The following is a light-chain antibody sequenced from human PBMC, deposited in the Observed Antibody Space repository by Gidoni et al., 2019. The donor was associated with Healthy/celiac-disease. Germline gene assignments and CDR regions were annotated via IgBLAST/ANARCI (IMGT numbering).Light chain of an antibody. CDR2: AAS. CDR3: QQSYITLRT. Sequence: IQKTQFPSPLSASVGERVNITCRASPSISSYLNWYQKKPGKAPKLLIYAASSLQSGVPSRFSGSGSGTDFTLTISSLQPEDFATYYCQQSYITLRTFGQWTKVEIK. CDR1: PSISSY. V-gene: IGKV1-39*01. J-gene: IGKJ1*01.